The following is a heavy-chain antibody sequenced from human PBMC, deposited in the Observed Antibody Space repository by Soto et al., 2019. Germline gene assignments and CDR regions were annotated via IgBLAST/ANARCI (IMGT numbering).Heavy chain of an antibody. J-gene: IGHJ4*01. CDR3: TTDSLFTGQLVRMDN. Sequence: GYLRLSCAASALTFNDAWINWVRQAPGKGLERVGRIKRKTDGGTTDFAAPVKGRFAISRDDSRDMVYMQMYSLKTDDTAVYFCTTDSLFTGQLVRMDNWGHGTLVTVSS. CDR2: IKRKTDGGTT. CDR1: ALTFNDAW. D-gene: IGHD3-9*01. V-gene: IGHV3-15*07.